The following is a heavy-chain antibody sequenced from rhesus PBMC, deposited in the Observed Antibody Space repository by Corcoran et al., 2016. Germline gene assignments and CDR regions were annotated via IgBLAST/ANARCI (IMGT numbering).Heavy chain of an antibody. CDR2: ITYMGSP. J-gene: IGHJ4*01. Sequence: QVQLQESGPGLVKPSETLSLTCAVSGYSISSGYYWSWIRQPPGKGLEWIGYITYMGSPTYHPSLKSRVTISSDTSKNQFSLKLSSVTAADTAVYYCARRTIAAAGGYFDYWGQGVLVTVSS. CDR1: GYSISSGYY. CDR3: ARRTIAAAGGYFDY. D-gene: IGHD6-31*01. V-gene: IGHV4-122*02.